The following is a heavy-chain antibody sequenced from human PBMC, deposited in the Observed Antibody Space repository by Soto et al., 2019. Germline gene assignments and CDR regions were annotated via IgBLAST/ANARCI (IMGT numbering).Heavy chain of an antibody. CDR1: GFTFDDYA. CDR3: AKGGEGKQPRARPGMDV. J-gene: IGHJ6*02. CDR2: ISWNSGSI. Sequence: PGGSLRLSCAASGFTFDDYAMHWVRQAPGKGLEWVSGISWNSGSIGYADSVKGRFTISRDNAKNSLYLQMNSLRAEDTALYYCAKGGEGKQPRARPGMDVWGQGTTVTVSS. D-gene: IGHD2-21*01. V-gene: IGHV3-9*01.